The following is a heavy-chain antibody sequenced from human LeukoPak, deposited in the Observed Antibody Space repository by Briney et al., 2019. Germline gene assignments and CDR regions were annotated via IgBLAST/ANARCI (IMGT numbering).Heavy chain of an antibody. J-gene: IGHJ4*02. D-gene: IGHD3-22*01. CDR3: ARVGHYYDSSGYHGPFDY. CDR2: INPSGGST. V-gene: IGHV1-46*01. CDR1: GYTFTSYY. Sequence: ASVKVSCKASGYTFTSYYMHWVRQAPGHGLERMGIINPSGGSTSYAHKFQGRVTLTRDTSTSTVYMELSSLRSEDTAMYYCARVGHYYDSSGYHGPFDYWGQGTLVTVSS.